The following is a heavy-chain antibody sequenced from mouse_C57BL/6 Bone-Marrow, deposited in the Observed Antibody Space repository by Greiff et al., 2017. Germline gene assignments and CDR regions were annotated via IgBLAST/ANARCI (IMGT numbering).Heavy chain of an antibody. Sequence: VQLKESGAELVRPGASVTLSCAASGFNIKDDYMYWVKQRPEQGLVWIGWIDPENGDTEYASKFQGKATITADTSSNTAYLQLSSLTSEDTAVYYCITYSAMDYGGQGTSDTVS. V-gene: IGHV14-4*01. CDR2: IDPENGDT. CDR3: ITYSAMDY. CDR1: GFNIKDDY. J-gene: IGHJ4*01.